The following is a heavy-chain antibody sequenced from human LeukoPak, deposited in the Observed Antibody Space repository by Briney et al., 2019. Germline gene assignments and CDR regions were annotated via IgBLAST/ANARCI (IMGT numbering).Heavy chain of an antibody. V-gene: IGHV1-69*05. CDR1: GGTFSSYA. J-gene: IGHJ4*02. CDR3: ARGPTYYYDSSGCETAYYFDY. D-gene: IGHD3-22*01. Sequence: ASVKVSCKASGGTFSSYAISWVRQAPGQGLEWMGGIIPIFGTANYAQKFQGRVTITTDESTSTAYMELSSLRSEDTAVYYCARGPTYYYDSSGCETAYYFDYWGQGTLVTVSS. CDR2: IIPIFGTA.